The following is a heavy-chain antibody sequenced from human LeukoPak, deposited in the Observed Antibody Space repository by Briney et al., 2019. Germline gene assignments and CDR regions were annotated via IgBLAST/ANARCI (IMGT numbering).Heavy chain of an antibody. V-gene: IGHV1-2*02. CDR3: TRVESMTLFDS. CDR1: GYTFTDYY. Sequence: GSVQVSCKASGYTFTDYYIHWVRQAPGQGLEWMGWINPNSGATVYAQKFQGRVTVTRDTSISTAYMELSRLRSDDTAVYYRTRVESMTLFDSWGQGTLVTVSS. CDR2: INPNSGAT. J-gene: IGHJ5*01.